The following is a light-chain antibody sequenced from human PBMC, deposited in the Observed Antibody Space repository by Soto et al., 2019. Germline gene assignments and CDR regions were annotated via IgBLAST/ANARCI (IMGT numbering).Light chain of an antibody. J-gene: IGLJ2*01. V-gene: IGLV2-14*01. Sequence: QAVVTQPASVSGSPGQSITISCTGTSSDVGGYNFVSWYQQHPGTAPKLMIYDVSNRPSGVSNRFSGSKSGNTASLTISGLQPEDEADYYCSSYTSSSTVVFGGGTQLTVL. CDR3: SSYTSSSTVV. CDR1: SSDVGGYNF. CDR2: DVS.